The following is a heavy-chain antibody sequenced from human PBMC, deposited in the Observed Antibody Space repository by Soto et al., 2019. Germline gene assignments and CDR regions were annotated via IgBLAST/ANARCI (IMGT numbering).Heavy chain of an antibody. V-gene: IGHV2-5*02. CDR2: IYWDDDN. Sequence: QITLKESGPTLVKVTQTLTLTCTFSGFSLSTSGVGVSWRRQPPGQALEWLALIYWDDDNRYRPSLKSRLTITKDIYQTQVVLTLTEIYPVNTATYYCAHTLIRPSTYYSGMDVWGQGTKVTVSS. D-gene: IGHD3-10*01. J-gene: IGHJ6*02. CDR1: GFSLSTSGVG. CDR3: AHTLIRPSTYYSGMDV.